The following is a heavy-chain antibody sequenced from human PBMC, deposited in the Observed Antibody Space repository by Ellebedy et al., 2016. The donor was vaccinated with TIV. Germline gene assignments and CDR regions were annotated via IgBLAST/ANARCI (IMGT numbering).Heavy chain of an antibody. CDR3: TRDRDGTFHGY. Sequence: GESLKISCAASGFTVSSNYMSWVRQTPGKGLEWVAVMYSGGATYYADSVKGRFTFSRDNSKNTLYLQMNSLRAEDTAVYYCTRDRDGTFHGYWGQGTLVTVSS. CDR1: GFTVSSNY. J-gene: IGHJ4*02. CDR2: MYSGGAT. V-gene: IGHV3-66*01. D-gene: IGHD5-24*01.